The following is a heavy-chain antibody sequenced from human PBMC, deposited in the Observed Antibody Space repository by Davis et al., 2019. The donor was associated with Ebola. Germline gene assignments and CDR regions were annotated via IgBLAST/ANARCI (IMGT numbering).Heavy chain of an antibody. V-gene: IGHV3-20*01. CDR2: INWNGGSS. CDR1: GFTFTDYY. D-gene: IGHD3-9*01. CDR3: ARVNAMTGYSRFDS. Sequence: GESLKISCAASGFTFTDYYMGWIRQAPGKGLEWVSGINWNGGSSGYADSVKGRFTISRDNAKNSLFLQMNSLRAEDTAFYHCARVNAMTGYSRFDSWGQGTLVTVSS. J-gene: IGHJ5*01.